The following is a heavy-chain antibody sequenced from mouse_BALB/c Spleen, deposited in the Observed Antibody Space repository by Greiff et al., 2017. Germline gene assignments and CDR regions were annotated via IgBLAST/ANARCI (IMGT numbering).Heavy chain of an antibody. D-gene: IGHD1-1*01. CDR1: GYTFTSYW. CDR3: TRVYGSSYGYFDV. CDR2: IYPGNSDT. V-gene: IGHV1-5*01. Sequence: VQLQQSGTVLARPGASVKMSCKASGYTFTSYWMHWVKQRPGQGLEWIGAIYPGNSDTSYNQKFKGKAKLTAVTSTSTAYMELSSLTNEDSAVYYCTRVYGSSYGYFDVWGAGTTVTVSS. J-gene: IGHJ1*01.